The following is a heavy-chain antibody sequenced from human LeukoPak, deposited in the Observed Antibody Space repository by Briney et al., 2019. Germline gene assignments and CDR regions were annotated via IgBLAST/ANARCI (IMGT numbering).Heavy chain of an antibody. CDR2: INTNTGNP. J-gene: IGHJ5*02. CDR3: ARRYCSGGYCYVGWFDP. Sequence: GASVKVSCKASGHTFTSYAMNWVRQAPGQGLEWMGWINTNTGNPTYAQGFTGRFVFSLDTSVSTAYLQISSLKAEDTAVYYCARRYCSGGYCYVGWFDPWGQGTLVTVSS. CDR1: GHTFTSYA. D-gene: IGHD2-15*01. V-gene: IGHV7-4-1*02.